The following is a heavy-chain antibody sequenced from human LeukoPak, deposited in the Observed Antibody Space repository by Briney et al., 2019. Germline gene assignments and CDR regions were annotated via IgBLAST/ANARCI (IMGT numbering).Heavy chain of an antibody. J-gene: IGHJ6*03. CDR3: VIGGDYYYYYMDV. Sequence: SVKVSCKASGGTFSSYAISWVRQAPGQGLEWMGGIIPIFGTANYAQKFQGRVTITTDESTGTAYMELSSLRSEDTAVYYCVIGGDYYYYYMDVWGKWTTVTVSS. D-gene: IGHD3-16*01. CDR2: IIPIFGTA. CDR1: GGTFSSYA. V-gene: IGHV1-69*05.